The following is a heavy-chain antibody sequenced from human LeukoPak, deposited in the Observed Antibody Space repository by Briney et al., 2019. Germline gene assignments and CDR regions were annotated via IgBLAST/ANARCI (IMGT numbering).Heavy chain of an antibody. CDR2: IRYDGSNK. D-gene: IGHD2-2*01. J-gene: IGHJ4*02. V-gene: IGHV3-30*02. CDR1: GFTFSSYG. Sequence: PGGSLRLSCAASGFTFSSYGMHWVRQAPGKGLEWVAFIRYDGSNKYYADSVKGRFPISRDNSTNTLYLKMNSLRAEDTAVYYCAKDKKRFCSSTSCSVSYFDYWGQGTLVTVSS. CDR3: AKDKKRFCSSTSCSVSYFDY.